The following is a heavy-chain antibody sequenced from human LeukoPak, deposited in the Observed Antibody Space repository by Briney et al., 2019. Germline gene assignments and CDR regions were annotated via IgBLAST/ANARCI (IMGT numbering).Heavy chain of an antibody. CDR2: IYTSGST. V-gene: IGHV4-4*07. CDR1: GGSISSYY. D-gene: IGHD6-13*01. CDR3: ARETAAGLFDY. Sequence: PSETLSLTCTVSGGSISSYYWSWLRQPAGKGLEWIGRIYTSGSTNYHPSLKSRVTMSVDTSNNQFSLKLSSVTAADTAVYYCARETAAGLFDYWGQGTLVTVSS. J-gene: IGHJ4*02.